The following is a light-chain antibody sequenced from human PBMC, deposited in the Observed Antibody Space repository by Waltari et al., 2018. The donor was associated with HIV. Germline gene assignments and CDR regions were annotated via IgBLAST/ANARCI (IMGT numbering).Light chain of an antibody. CDR3: ALWDDSLNGVL. J-gene: IGLJ2*01. V-gene: IGLV1-44*01. Sequence: QSELSQPPSASGTPGQRVAISCSGSSSTIGRNTVNWYQQLPGTAPKLLIYSNKQRPSGVPDRFSGSKSGTSASLAITGLQSEDEADYYCALWDDSLNGVLFGGGTKLTVL. CDR1: SSTIGRNT. CDR2: SNK.